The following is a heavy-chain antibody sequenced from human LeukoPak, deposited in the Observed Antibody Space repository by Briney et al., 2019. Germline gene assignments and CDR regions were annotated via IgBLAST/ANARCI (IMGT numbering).Heavy chain of an antibody. CDR1: GYTFTGYY. D-gene: IGHD3-16*01. V-gene: IGHV1-2*02. CDR2: INPNSGGT. Sequence: GAAVKLSCKASGYTFTGYYMHWVRQAPGQGLEWMGWINPNSGGTNYAQKFQGRVTMTRDTSISTAYMELSGLRSDDTAVYYCAGIAGGFDYWGEGTMVTVSS. J-gene: IGHJ4*01. CDR3: AGIAGGFDY.